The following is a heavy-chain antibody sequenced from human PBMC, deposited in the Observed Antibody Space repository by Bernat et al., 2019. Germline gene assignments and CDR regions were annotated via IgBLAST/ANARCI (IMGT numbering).Heavy chain of an antibody. CDR2: ISYSGNT. Sequence: QVQLQESGPGLVKPSETLSLTCTVSGGSISSHYWSWIRQPPGKGLEWIGYISYSGNTNYNPSLKSRLTISLDTSRNQFSLKLTSVTAADTAIYYCAREYYDSSGYFCGMIDYWGQGTLVTVSS. D-gene: IGHD3-22*01. CDR1: GGSISSHY. CDR3: AREYYDSSGYFCGMIDY. V-gene: IGHV4-59*11. J-gene: IGHJ4*02.